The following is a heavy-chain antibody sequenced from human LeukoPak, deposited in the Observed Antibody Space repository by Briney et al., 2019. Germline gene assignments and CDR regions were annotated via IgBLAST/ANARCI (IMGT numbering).Heavy chain of an antibody. CDR3: ARGDYYYMDV. V-gene: IGHV4-59*02. Sequence: SETLSLTCTLSGGSVNNYYWNWIRQPPGKGLEWIGYIYYSGTTNYNHSLKSRVTISIDTSKKQFSLKMNSVTAADTAVYYCARGDYYYMDVWGKGTTVIVSS. J-gene: IGHJ6*03. CDR1: GGSVNNYY. CDR2: IYYSGTT.